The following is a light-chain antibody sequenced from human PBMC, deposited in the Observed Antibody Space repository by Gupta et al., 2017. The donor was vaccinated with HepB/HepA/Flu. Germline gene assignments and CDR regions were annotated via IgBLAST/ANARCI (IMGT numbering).Light chain of an antibody. Sequence: ENVLTQSPGTLSLSPGERATLSCRASHSVSSNYLAWYQQKPGQAPRLLIYGASNRASGIPDRFSGSGSGTDFTLSISRLEPEDFGVYVCLQYGSAPRTCGQGTKVEMK. CDR1: HSVSSNY. V-gene: IGKV3-20*01. J-gene: IGKJ1*01. CDR3: LQYGSAPRT. CDR2: GAS.